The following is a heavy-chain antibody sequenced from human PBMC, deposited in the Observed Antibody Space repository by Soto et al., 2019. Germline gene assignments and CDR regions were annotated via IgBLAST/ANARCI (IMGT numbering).Heavy chain of an antibody. CDR3: AREMYTTRGSPFDY. CDR2: INPSSGST. CDR1: GYPFTSYY. V-gene: IGHV1-46*01. Sequence: QVQLVQSGAEVKKSGASVKVSCKASGYPFTSYYVHWVRQAPGQGLEWMGFINPSSGSTSYAQKYQGRVTMTRDTSTSTVYMEVSSLRSEDTAVYYCAREMYTTRGSPFDYWGQRTLVTVSS. J-gene: IGHJ4*02. D-gene: IGHD3-16*01.